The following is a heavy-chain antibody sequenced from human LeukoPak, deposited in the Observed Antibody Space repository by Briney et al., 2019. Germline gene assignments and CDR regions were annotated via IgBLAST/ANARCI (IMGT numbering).Heavy chain of an antibody. CDR2: IYHSGST. CDR3: ARHNGDLASPFDY. V-gene: IGHV4-4*02. CDR1: GGSISSSNW. J-gene: IGHJ4*02. D-gene: IGHD4-17*01. Sequence: SETLSLTCAVSGGSISSSNWWSWVRQPPGKGLEWIGEIYHSGSTNYNPSLKSRVTISVDTSKNQFSLKLSSVTAADTAVYYCARHNGDLASPFDYWGQGTLVTVSS.